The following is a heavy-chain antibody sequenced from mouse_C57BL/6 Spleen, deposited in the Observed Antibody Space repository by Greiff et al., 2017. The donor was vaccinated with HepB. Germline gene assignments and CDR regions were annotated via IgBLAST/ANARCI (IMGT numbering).Heavy chain of an antibody. D-gene: IGHD1-1*01. Sequence: VQLQQPGAELVKPGASVKLSCKASGYTFTSYWMHWVKQRPGQGLEWIGMIHPNSGSTNYNEKFKSKATLTVDKSSSTAYMQLSSLTSEDSAVYYCARSDYYGSRNYAMDYWGQGTSVTVSS. CDR2: IHPNSGST. J-gene: IGHJ4*01. CDR3: ARSDYYGSRNYAMDY. V-gene: IGHV1-64*01. CDR1: GYTFTSYW.